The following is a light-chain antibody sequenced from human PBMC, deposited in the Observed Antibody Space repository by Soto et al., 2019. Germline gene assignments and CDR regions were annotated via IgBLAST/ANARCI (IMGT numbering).Light chain of an antibody. Sequence: EIVLTQSPGTLSLSPGERATLSCRASPSISSNYLAWYQQKPGQAPRLLIYGASSRATGIPDRFSGSGSGTDFTLTISRLEPDDFAVYYCQQYGSSPPYTFGQGTKLEIK. J-gene: IGKJ2*01. V-gene: IGKV3-20*01. CDR2: GAS. CDR1: PSISSNY. CDR3: QQYGSSPPYT.